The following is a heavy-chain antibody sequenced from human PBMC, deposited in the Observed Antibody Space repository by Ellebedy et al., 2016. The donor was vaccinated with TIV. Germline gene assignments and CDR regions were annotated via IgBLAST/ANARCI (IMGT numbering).Heavy chain of an antibody. D-gene: IGHD5-24*01. J-gene: IGHJ4*02. CDR3: VRDQMGSSYPFDY. CDR2: IHSDGRTT. CDR1: GFSFSDHS. V-gene: IGHV3-74*01. Sequence: GESLKISXAASGFSFSDHSMHWVRQVPGKGLVWVSRIHSDGRTTSYADSVKGRFTIPRDSAKNMLYLQMNSLRAEDTAVFYCVRDQMGSSYPFDYWGQGTLVTVSP.